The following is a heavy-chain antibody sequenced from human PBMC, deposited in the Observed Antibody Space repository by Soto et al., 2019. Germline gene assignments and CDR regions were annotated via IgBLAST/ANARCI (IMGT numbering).Heavy chain of an antibody. J-gene: IGHJ5*02. V-gene: IGHV3-21*01. CDR1: GFTFGSYF. CDR2: ISGSSSYI. D-gene: IGHD2-2*01. Sequence: EVQLVESGGGLVKPGGSLRLSCAASGFTFGSYFMNWVRQAPGKGLEWVSSISGSSSYIYYADSVKGRFTISRDNPKNSLYLQMNSLRAEYTAVYYCARDGAVVVPAAVSHNWFDPWGQGILVTVSS. CDR3: ARDGAVVVPAAVSHNWFDP.